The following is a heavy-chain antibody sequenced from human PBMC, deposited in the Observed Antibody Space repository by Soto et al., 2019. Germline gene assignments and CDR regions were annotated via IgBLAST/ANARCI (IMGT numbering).Heavy chain of an antibody. Sequence: SGPTLVNPTETLTLTCTVSGFSLSNARMGVSWIRQPPGKALEWLAHIFSNDEKSYSTSLKSRLTISKETTKNKVVLTMTNIDPFDTATYYCARICVSSSWYFSYYYYGMDVWGQGTTVTVSS. D-gene: IGHD6-13*01. V-gene: IGHV2-26*01. CDR1: GFSLSNARMG. CDR2: IFSNDEK. J-gene: IGHJ6*02. CDR3: ARICVSSSWYFSYYYYGMDV.